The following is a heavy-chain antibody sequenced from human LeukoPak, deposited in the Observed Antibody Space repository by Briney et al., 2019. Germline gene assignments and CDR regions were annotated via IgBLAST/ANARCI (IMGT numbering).Heavy chain of an antibody. Sequence: TSETLSLTCTVSGGSISSYFWTWIRQPPGKGLEWIGYIHYSGSTNCNPSLKSRVTISVDTSKNQFSLKLTSVTAADTAVYYCARGNYYDSSAYYPQWGQGTLVTVSS. CDR1: GGSISSYF. J-gene: IGHJ4*02. CDR3: ARGNYYDSSAYYPQ. V-gene: IGHV4-59*12. D-gene: IGHD3-22*01. CDR2: IHYSGST.